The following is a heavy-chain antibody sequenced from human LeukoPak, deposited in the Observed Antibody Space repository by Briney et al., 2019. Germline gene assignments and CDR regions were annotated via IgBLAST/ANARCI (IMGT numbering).Heavy chain of an antibody. D-gene: IGHD6-6*01. J-gene: IGHJ4*02. CDR3: VKVDGSSWSRARFAY. Sequence: PGGSLRLSCAASGFTFSNYAVNWVRQAPGKGLEWVSAISGGGDFIYYAESVKGRFTISRDNSKSTVYLQMISLRAEDTAIYYCVKVDGSSWSRARFAYWGPGTLVTVSS. V-gene: IGHV3-23*01. CDR1: GFTFSNYA. CDR2: ISGGGDFI.